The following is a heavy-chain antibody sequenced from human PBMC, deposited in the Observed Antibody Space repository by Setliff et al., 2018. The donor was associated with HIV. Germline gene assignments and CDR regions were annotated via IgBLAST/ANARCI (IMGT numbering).Heavy chain of an antibody. J-gene: IGHJ5*02. CDR3: ARDFSWATDP. CDR2: VRHDGDVQ. V-gene: IGHV3-30*02. Sequence: GGSLRLSCAASGFTISSYHIHWVRQAPGKGLEWVAFVRHDGDVQIYADSVKGRFTASRDNPKNTVSLQLNSLRIEDTAVYYCARDFSWATDPWGQGTLVTVSS. D-gene: IGHD2-15*01. CDR1: GFTISSYH.